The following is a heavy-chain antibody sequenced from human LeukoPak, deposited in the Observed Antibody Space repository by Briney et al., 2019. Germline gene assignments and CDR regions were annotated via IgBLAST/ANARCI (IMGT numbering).Heavy chain of an antibody. CDR2: MNPNRGKT. J-gene: IGHJ4*02. CDR1: GYTFTSYD. V-gene: IGHV1-8*01. D-gene: IGHD1-26*01. Sequence: ASVKVSCKASGYTFTSYDINWVRQAPGQGLEWMGWMNPNRGKTDYAQNFQGRVTMTRNTSISTANLELSSMTSEDTAVYYCAKSSGSYYNYWGQGTLVTVSS. CDR3: AKSSGSYYNY.